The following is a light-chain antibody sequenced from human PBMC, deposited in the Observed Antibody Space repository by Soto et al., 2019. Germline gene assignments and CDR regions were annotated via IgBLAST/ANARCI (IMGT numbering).Light chain of an antibody. J-gene: IGLJ1*01. CDR2: DVN. CDR1: SIDVGGYDY. Sequence: QSALTQPAAVSGSPGQSITISCTGSSIDVGGYDYVSWYQQHPGKAPKLIIYDVNYRPSGVSNRFSGSKSGSTASLTISGLQAEDEADYYCSAYTTSIALYVFGAGTKVTVL. CDR3: SAYTTSIALYV. V-gene: IGLV2-14*03.